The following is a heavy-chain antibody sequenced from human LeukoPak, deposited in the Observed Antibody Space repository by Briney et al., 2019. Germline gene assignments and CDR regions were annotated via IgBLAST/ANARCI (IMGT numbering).Heavy chain of an antibody. CDR2: INHSGST. CDR3: ARVGSSGWKGVFDY. CDR1: GGSFSGYY. V-gene: IGHV4-34*01. D-gene: IGHD6-19*01. J-gene: IGHJ4*02. Sequence: KPSETLSLTCAVYGGSFSGYYWSWIRQPPGKGLEWIGEINHSGSTNYNPSLKSRVTISVDTSKNQFSLKLSSVTAADTAVYYCARVGSSGWKGVFDYWGQGTLVTVSS.